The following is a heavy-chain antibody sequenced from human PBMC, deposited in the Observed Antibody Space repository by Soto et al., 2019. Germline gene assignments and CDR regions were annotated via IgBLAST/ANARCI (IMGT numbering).Heavy chain of an antibody. J-gene: IGHJ5*02. D-gene: IGHD6-19*01. CDR3: ARGPNIPWLVRDWFDP. CDR2: TYYRSKWYN. V-gene: IGHV6-1*01. CDR1: GDSVSSNSAA. Sequence: SQTLSLTCAISGDSVSSNSAAWNWIRQSPSRGLEWLGRTYYRSKWYNDYAVSVKSRITINPDTSKNQFSLQLNSVTPEDTAVYYCARGPNIPWLVRDWFDPWGQGTLVTVSS.